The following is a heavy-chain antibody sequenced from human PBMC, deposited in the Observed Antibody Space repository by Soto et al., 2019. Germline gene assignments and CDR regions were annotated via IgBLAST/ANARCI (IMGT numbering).Heavy chain of an antibody. Sequence: EVQLVESGGGLVKPGGSLRLSCAASGFTFSSYSMNWVRQAPGKGLEWVSSISSSSSYIYYADSVKGRFTISRDNAKNSLYLQMNSLRAEDTAVYYCARLGAVPPNWFDPWGQGTLVTVSS. CDR1: GFTFSSYS. D-gene: IGHD1-26*01. CDR2: ISSSSSYI. J-gene: IGHJ5*02. CDR3: ARLGAVPPNWFDP. V-gene: IGHV3-21*01.